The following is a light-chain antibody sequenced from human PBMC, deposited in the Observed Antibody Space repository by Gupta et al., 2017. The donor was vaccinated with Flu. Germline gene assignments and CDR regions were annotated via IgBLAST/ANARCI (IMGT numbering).Light chain of an antibody. CDR2: GAS. J-gene: IGKJ1*01. V-gene: IGKV3-20*01. CDR1: QSVSSY. CDR3: QQYYASQT. Sequence: SPGNLSLSPGERATRSCRASQSVSSYLEWYQQKRGQAPRLLIYGASNRATGIPDRFSGSGYGTDFALTISRREPEDFAVYCWQQYYASQTFGQGAKVELK.